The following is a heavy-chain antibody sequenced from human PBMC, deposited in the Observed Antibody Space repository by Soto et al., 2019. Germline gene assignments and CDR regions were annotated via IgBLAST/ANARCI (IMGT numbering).Heavy chain of an antibody. J-gene: IGHJ4*02. CDR1: GFTFSSYG. CDR3: XKXXXXAXAGTVGVLDY. CDR2: ISYDGSNK. D-gene: IGHD6-13*01. V-gene: IGHV3-30*03. Sequence: QVQLVESGGGVVQPGRSLRLSCAASGFTFSSYGMHWVRQAPGKGLEWVAVISYDGSNKYYADSVKGRFTISRDNSKNTLYLXXXXLXXXXXXXYXXXKXXXXAXAGTVGVLDYWGQGTLVTVSS.